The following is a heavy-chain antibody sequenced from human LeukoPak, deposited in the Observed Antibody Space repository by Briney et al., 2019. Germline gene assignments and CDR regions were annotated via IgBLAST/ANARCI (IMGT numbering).Heavy chain of an antibody. Sequence: SETLSLTCTVSGYSISSGYYWGWIRQPPGKGLEWIGSIYHSGSTYYNPSLKSRVTISVDTSKNQFSLKLSSVTAADTAVYYCARRPFTYYYGSGSYPLWGQGTLVTVSS. CDR1: GYSISSGYY. J-gene: IGHJ4*02. V-gene: IGHV4-38-2*02. D-gene: IGHD3-10*01. CDR3: ARRPFTYYYGSGSYPL. CDR2: IYHSGST.